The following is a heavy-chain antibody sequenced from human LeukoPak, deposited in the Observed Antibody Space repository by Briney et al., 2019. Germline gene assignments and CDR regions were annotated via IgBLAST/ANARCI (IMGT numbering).Heavy chain of an antibody. V-gene: IGHV1-8*01. D-gene: IGHD6-6*01. Sequence: ASVKVSCKASGYTFTSYDINWVRQATGQGLKWRGGMNPNSGNTGYAQKFQGRVTMTRNTSISTAYMELSSLRSEDTAVYYCASSYISSYYYYMDVCGKGTTVTVSS. J-gene: IGHJ6*03. CDR1: GYTFTSYD. CDR2: MNPNSGNT. CDR3: ASSYISSYYYYMDV.